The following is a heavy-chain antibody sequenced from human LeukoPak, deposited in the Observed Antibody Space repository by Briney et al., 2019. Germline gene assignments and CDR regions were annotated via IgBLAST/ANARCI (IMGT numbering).Heavy chain of an antibody. CDR2: VYYGRTT. J-gene: IGHJ5*01. Sequence: SETLSLTCTVSAGSFISSSHHWGWIRQSPGKGLEWIGSVYYGRTTYYNPSLDGRVTVSLDTSANQFSLQLNSVTAADTAVYYCVRHDGRGGATMGAFDSWGQGTPVTVSS. V-gene: IGHV4-39*01. D-gene: IGHD5-12*01. CDR3: VRHDGRGGATMGAFDS. CDR1: AGSFISSSHH.